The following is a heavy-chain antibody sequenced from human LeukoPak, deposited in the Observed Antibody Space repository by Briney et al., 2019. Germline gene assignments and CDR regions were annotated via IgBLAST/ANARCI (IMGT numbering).Heavy chain of an antibody. D-gene: IGHD2-2*01. V-gene: IGHV1-46*01. Sequence: GASVKVSCKASGYTFTSYYMHWVRQAPGQGLEWMGIINPSGGSTIYAQKFQGRVTMTEDTSTDTAYMELSSLRSEDTAVYYCATILGYCSSTSCSSRNWFDPWGQGTLVTVSS. J-gene: IGHJ5*02. CDR1: GYTFTSYY. CDR2: INPSGGST. CDR3: ATILGYCSSTSCSSRNWFDP.